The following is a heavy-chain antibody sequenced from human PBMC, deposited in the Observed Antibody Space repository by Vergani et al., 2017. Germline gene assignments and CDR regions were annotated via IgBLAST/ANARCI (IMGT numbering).Heavy chain of an antibody. V-gene: IGHV3-30*03. CDR2: ISYDGSNK. CDR1: GFTFSSYG. Sequence: QVQLVESGGGVVQPGRSLRLSCAASGFTFSSYGMHWVRQAPGKWLEWVAVISYDGSNKYYADSVKGRFTISRDNSKNTLYLQMNSLRAEDTAVYYCASEPGYSSSWNRAEYFQHWGQGTLVTVSS. CDR3: ASEPGYSSSWNRAEYFQH. D-gene: IGHD6-13*01. J-gene: IGHJ1*01.